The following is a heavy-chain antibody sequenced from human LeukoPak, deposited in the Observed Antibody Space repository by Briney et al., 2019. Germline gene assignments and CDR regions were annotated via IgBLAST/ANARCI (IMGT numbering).Heavy chain of an antibody. CDR2: AYYNGDT. V-gene: IGHV4-59*01. CDR3: AGFKSGPAFEY. J-gene: IGHJ4*02. CDR1: GDSISSFY. Sequence: PSETLSLTCSVSGDSISSFYWSWIRQPPGKGLEWIGFAYYNGDTKQNPSLKGRATLSVDTSKSQFSLKLNSVTAADTAVYYCAGFKSGPAFEYWGQGTLVTVSS.